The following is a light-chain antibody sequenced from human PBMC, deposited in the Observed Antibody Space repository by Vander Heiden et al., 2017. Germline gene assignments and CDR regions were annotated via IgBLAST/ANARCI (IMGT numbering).Light chain of an antibody. J-gene: IGLJ2*01. V-gene: IGLV1-40*01. Sequence: QSLLTPPPSVSGDTGHRVTISCTGSSCNVGADYDVHWYQQLPGTAPKLLIYGNSNRPSGVPDRFSGSKSGTSASLAISGLQAEDEADYYCRSYESSLSEVVFGGGTKLTVL. CDR3: RSYESSLSEVV. CDR1: SCNVGADYD. CDR2: GNS.